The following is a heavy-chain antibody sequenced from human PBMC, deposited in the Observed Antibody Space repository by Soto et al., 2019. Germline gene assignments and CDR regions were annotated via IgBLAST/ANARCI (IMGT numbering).Heavy chain of an antibody. V-gene: IGHV3-30*18. CDR1: GFTFSSYG. CDR2: ISYDGSNK. Sequence: PGGSLRLSCAASGFTFSSYGMHWVRQAPGKGLEWVAVISYDGSNKYYADSVKGRFTISRDNSRNTLYLQMNSLRAEDTAVYYCAKDCSTVTFPYYYYGMDVWGQGTTVTVSS. D-gene: IGHD4-17*01. CDR3: AKDCSTVTFPYYYYGMDV. J-gene: IGHJ6*02.